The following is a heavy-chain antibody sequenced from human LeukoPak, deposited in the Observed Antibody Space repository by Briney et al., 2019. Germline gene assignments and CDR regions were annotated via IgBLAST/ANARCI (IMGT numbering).Heavy chain of an antibody. CDR2: IYYSGST. CDR1: GGSISSYY. CDR3: ASTFRRYPTHAFDI. V-gene: IGHV4-59*08. J-gene: IGHJ3*02. D-gene: IGHD5/OR15-5a*01. Sequence: PSETLSLTCTGSGGSISSYYWSWIRQPPGKGLEWSGYIYYSGSTNYNPSLKSRVTISVDTSKNQFSLKLSSVTAADTAVYYCASTFRRYPTHAFDIWGQGTMVTVSS.